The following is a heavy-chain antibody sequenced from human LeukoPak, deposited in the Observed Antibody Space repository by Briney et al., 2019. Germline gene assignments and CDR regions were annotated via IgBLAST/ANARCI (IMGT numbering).Heavy chain of an antibody. J-gene: IGHJ5*02. CDR3: ARATYYDILTGYYFGGYWFDP. D-gene: IGHD3-9*01. V-gene: IGHV3-30*01. CDR2: ISYDGSNK. Sequence: GGSLRLSCAASGFTFSSYAMHWVRQAPGKGLEWVAVISYDGSNKYYADSVKGRFTISRDNSKNTLYLQMNSLRAEDTAVYYCARATYYDILTGYYFGGYWFDPWGQGTLVTVSS. CDR1: GFTFSSYA.